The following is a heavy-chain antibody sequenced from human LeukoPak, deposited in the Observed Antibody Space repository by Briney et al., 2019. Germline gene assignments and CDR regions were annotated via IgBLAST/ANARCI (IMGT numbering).Heavy chain of an antibody. CDR2: ISSSSSTI. J-gene: IGHJ4*02. Sequence: GGSLRLSCAASGFTFSSYSMNWVRQAPGKGLEWVSYISSSSSTIYYADSVKGRFTISRDNAKNSLYLQMNSLRAEDTAVYYCAKGAEWLLKRGPFDYWGQGTLVTVSS. CDR1: GFTFSSYS. D-gene: IGHD3-3*01. CDR3: AKGAEWLLKRGPFDY. V-gene: IGHV3-48*01.